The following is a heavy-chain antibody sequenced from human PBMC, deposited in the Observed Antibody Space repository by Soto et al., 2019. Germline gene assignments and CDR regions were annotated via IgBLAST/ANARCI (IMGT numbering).Heavy chain of an antibody. J-gene: IGHJ1*01. D-gene: IGHD4-17*01. CDR1: GGSISSGDYY. V-gene: IGHV4-30-4*01. CDR2: IYYSGST. Sequence: TLSLTCTVSGGSISSGDYYWSWIRQPPGKGLEWIGYIYYSGSTYYNPSLKSRVTISVDTSKNQFSLKLSSVTAADTAVYYCARDGWGYGDYPQHWGQGTLVTVSS. CDR3: ARDGWGYGDYPQH.